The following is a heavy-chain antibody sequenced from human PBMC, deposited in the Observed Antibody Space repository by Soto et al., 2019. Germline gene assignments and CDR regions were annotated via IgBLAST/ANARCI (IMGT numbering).Heavy chain of an antibody. D-gene: IGHD2-2*02. CDR2: INPSAGNA. CDR1: GYTFTSYY. V-gene: IGHV1-46*01. CDR3: ARVGGYCSSTSCYMSWFEP. Sequence: VKLVQSVAEVKKPGASVKVSCKASGYTFTSYYMHWVRQAPGQGLEWMGIINPSAGNAGYAQKFQGRVTMTRDTSTSTVYMELSSLCSEDTAVYYCARVGGYCSSTSCYMSWFEPWGQGTLVTVSS. J-gene: IGHJ5*02.